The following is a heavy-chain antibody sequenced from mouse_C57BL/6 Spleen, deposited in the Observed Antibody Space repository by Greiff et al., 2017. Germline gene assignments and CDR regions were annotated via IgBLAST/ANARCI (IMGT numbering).Heavy chain of an antibody. CDR1: GYTFTSYW. D-gene: IGHD2-5*01. V-gene: IGHV1-50*01. J-gene: IGHJ4*01. CDR2: IDPSDSYT. Sequence: QVQLQQPGAELVKPGASVKLSCKASGYTFTSYWMQWVKQRPGPGLEWIGEIDPSDSYTNYNQKFKGKATLTVDTSSSTAYMQLSSLTSEDSAVYYCARRSNYGGAMDYWGQGTSVTVSS. CDR3: ARRSNYGGAMDY.